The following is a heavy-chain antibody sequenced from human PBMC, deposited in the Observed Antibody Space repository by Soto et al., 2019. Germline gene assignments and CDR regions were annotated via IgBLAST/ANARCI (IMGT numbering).Heavy chain of an antibody. Sequence: QVQLQESGPGLVKPSQTLSLTCSVSGDSISSGGYYWNWIRQLPGKGLEWIGYTSYSESTYYNPSLNSRATISVNTSHYRFALKLTSVTAADTVGYDCARDKRARFDCYFALWGRGTRVTVSS. CDR1: GDSISSGGYY. CDR2: TSYSEST. V-gene: IGHV4-31*03. CDR3: ARDKRARFDCYFAL. J-gene: IGHJ2*01.